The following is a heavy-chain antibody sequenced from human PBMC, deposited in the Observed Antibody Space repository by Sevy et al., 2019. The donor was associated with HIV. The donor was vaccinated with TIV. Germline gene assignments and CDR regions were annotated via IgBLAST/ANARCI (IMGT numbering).Heavy chain of an antibody. CDR3: ARDFCSGGSCYSAFVY. V-gene: IGHV1-3*04. J-gene: IGHJ4*02. CDR1: GYSFTNYI. CDR2: VNTRTGDT. Sequence: ASVKVSCKASGYSFTNYIMYWVRQAPGQGLEWMGWVNTRTGDTKYSEKLQGRVSITRDTSASISHMDLRGLKPEDTDVYYCARDFCSGGSCYSAFVYWGQGTLVTVSS. D-gene: IGHD2-15*01.